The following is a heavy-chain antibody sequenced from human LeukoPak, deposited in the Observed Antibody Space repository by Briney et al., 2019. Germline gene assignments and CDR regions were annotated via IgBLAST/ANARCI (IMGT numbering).Heavy chain of an antibody. V-gene: IGHV4-30-2*01. CDR1: GGSISSGGYS. D-gene: IGHD3-3*01. J-gene: IGHJ6*02. CDR2: IYHSGST. CDR3: ARGRKGGATFLGYYYGMDV. Sequence: PSETLSLTCAVSGGSISSGGYSWSWIRQPPGEGLEWIGYIYHSGSTYYNPSLKSRVTISVDRSKNQFSLKLSSVTAADTAVYYCARGRKGGATFLGYYYGMDVWGQGTTVTVSS.